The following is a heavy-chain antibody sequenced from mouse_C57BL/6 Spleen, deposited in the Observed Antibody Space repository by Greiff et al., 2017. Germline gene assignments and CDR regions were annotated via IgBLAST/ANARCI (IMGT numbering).Heavy chain of an antibody. V-gene: IGHV1-15*01. J-gene: IGHJ2*01. D-gene: IGHD2-2*01. CDR2: IDPETGGT. CDR3: TRKARGYDAFDY. Sequence: QVQLQQSGAELVRPGASVTLSCKASGYTFTDYEMHWVKQTPVHGLEWIGAIDPETGGTAYNQKFKGKAILTADKSSSTAYMELRSLTSEDSAVYYCTRKARGYDAFDYWGQGTTLTVSS. CDR1: GYTFTDYE.